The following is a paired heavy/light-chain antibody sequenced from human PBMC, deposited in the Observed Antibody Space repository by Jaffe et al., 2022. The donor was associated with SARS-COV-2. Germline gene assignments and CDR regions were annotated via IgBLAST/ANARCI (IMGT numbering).Heavy chain of an antibody. CDR3: AKGGCTSGNCYSNL. CDR2: ISSDGSNK. V-gene: IGHV3-30*18. Sequence: QVQLVESGGGVVQPGRSLRLSCAASGFTFSNYGMYWVRQAPGKGLEWVTVISSDGSNKNYADSVKGRFTISRDNSKNTLYLQMNSLRADDTAVYYCAKGGCTSGNCYSNLWGQGTLVTVSS. CDR1: GFTFSNYG. D-gene: IGHD2-15*01. J-gene: IGHJ4*02.
Light chain of an antibody. CDR1: QSVSTK. CDR2: GES. Sequence: EIVMTQSPATLSASPGERATLSCRASQSVSTKLAWYQQKPGQAPRLLFYGESSTATGIPARFSGSGSGTEFTLTITSLQSEDFAVYYCQQYNDWPLTFGGGTKVEIK. CDR3: QQYNDWPLT. J-gene: IGKJ4*01. V-gene: IGKV3-15*01.